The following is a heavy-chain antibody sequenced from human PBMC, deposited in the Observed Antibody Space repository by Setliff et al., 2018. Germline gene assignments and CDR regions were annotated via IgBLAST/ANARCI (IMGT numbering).Heavy chain of an antibody. Sequence: PGGSLRLSCAASGFTFSSYAMNWVRQAPGKGLEWVSSISSSGGTTYDADSVKGRFTISRDNSKNTLYLQMNSLRAEDTAVYYCAKVRLDNVAYYYYYGMDVWGQGTTVTVSS. CDR2: ISSSGGTT. CDR3: AKVRLDNVAYYYYYGMDV. CDR1: GFTFSSYA. J-gene: IGHJ6*02. D-gene: IGHD2-2*03. V-gene: IGHV3-23*01.